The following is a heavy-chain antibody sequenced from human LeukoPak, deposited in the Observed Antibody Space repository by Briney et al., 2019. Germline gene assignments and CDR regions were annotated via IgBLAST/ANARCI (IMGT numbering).Heavy chain of an antibody. J-gene: IGHJ6*02. V-gene: IGHV3-48*03. CDR3: ARDYCSSTSCYSTGMDV. Sequence: GGSLRLSCAASGFTFSSYEMNWVRQAPGKGLEWVSYISSSGSTIYYADSVKGRFTISRDNAKNSLYLQMNSLRAEDTAVYYCARDYCSSTSCYSTGMDVWGQGTTVTVSS. CDR2: ISSSGSTI. CDR1: GFTFSSYE. D-gene: IGHD2-2*02.